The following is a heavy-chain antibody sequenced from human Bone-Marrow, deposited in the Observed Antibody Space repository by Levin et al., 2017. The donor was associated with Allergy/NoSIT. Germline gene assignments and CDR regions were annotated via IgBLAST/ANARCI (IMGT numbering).Heavy chain of an antibody. J-gene: IGHJ4*02. V-gene: IGHV4-59*08. D-gene: IGHD5-18*01. CDR3: ATLWNTAMGSRFDY. Sequence: PSETLSLTCTVSGGSISSYYWSWIRQPPGKGLEWIGYIYYSGSTNYNPSLKSRVTISVDTSKNQFSLKLSSVTAADTAVYYCATLWNTAMGSRFDYWGQGTLVTVSS. CDR2: IYYSGST. CDR1: GGSISSYY.